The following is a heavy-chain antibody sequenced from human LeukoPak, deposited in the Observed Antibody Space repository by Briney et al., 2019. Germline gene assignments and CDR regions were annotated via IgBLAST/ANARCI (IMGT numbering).Heavy chain of an antibody. CDR3: ARVLRFLEWTGPQDY. V-gene: IGHV1-18*01. D-gene: IGHD3-3*01. CDR1: GYTFTSYG. J-gene: IGHJ4*02. Sequence: ASVKVSCKASGYTFTSYGISWVRQAPGQGLEWMGWISAYNGNTNYAQKLQGRVTMTTDTSTSTAYMELRSLRSDDTAVYYCARVLRFLEWTGPQDYWGQGTLVTLSS. CDR2: ISAYNGNT.